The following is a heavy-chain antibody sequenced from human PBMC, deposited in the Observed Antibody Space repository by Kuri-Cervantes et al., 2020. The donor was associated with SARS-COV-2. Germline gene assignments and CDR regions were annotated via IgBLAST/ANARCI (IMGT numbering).Heavy chain of an antibody. CDR1: GGSISSYY. CDR3: ARGGGGYCSSTSCYSYYYMDV. Sequence: GSLRLSCTVSGGSISSYYWSWIRQPPGKGLEWIGYIYYSGSTNYNPSLKSRVTISVATSKNQFSLKLSSLTAADTAVYYGARGGGGYCSSTSCYSYYYMDVWGKGTTVTVSS. CDR2: IYYSGST. V-gene: IGHV4-59*12. D-gene: IGHD2-2*02. J-gene: IGHJ6*03.